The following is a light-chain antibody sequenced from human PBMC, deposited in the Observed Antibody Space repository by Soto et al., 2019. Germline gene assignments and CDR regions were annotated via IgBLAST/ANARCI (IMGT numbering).Light chain of an antibody. Sequence: QSALTQPRSVSGSPGQAGTISCTGTSSDVGGYNYVSWYQQHPGKDPKLMIYDVSKRPAGVPDRFSGSKSGNTASLTISGLQAGDEADYFCCSYAGSYTHVFGTGTKLTVL. J-gene: IGLJ1*01. CDR1: SSDVGGYNY. CDR2: DVS. V-gene: IGLV2-11*01. CDR3: CSYAGSYTHV.